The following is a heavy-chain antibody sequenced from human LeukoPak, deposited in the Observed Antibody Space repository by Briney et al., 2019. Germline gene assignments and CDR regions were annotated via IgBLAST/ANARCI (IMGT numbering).Heavy chain of an antibody. CDR2: INPNSGGT. V-gene: IGHV1-2*02. CDR1: GYTFTGYY. J-gene: IGHJ5*02. CDR3: ARDLRFAGYYGSGSYYNPSWFDP. D-gene: IGHD3-10*01. Sequence: GASVKVSCKASGYTFTGYYMHWVRQAPEQRLEWMGWINPNSGGTNYAQKFQGRVTMTRDTSISTAYMELSRLRSDDTAVYYCARDLRFAGYYGSGSYYNPSWFDPWGQGTLVTVSS.